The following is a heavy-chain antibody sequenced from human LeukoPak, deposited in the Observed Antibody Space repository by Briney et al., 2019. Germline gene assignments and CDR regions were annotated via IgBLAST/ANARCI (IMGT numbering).Heavy chain of an antibody. D-gene: IGHD2-2*01. Sequence: QTLSLTSAISGDSVSSDCATWNWSSQSPSRGLEWRGRTYYRSKWYNDYAVSGKSLITFNPDTSKNQFYLQLNSVAPEDTGVYYCAREYCSSRSCQSFDYWGRGTMVSVSS. CDR1: GDSVSSDCAT. V-gene: IGHV6-1*01. CDR3: AREYCSSRSCQSFDY. CDR2: TYYRSKWYN. J-gene: IGHJ4*02.